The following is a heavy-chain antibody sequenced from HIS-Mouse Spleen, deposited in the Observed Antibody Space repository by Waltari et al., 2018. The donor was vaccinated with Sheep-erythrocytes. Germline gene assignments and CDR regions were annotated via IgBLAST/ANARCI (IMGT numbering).Heavy chain of an antibody. V-gene: IGHV4-38-2*02. CDR2: IYHSGST. D-gene: IGHD6-13*01. J-gene: IGHJ4*02. CDR1: GYSISSGYY. CDR3: ARDRLVAAAGFDY. Sequence: QVKLQESGPGLVKPSETLSLTCTVSGYSISSGYYWGWIRQPPGKGLEWIGSIYHSGSTYYNPSLKSRVTISVDTSKNQFSLKLSSVTAADTAVYYCARDRLVAAAGFDYWGQGTLVTVSS.